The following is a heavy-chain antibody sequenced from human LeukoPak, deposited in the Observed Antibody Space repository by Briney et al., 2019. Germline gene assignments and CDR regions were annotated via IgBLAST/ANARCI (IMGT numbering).Heavy chain of an antibody. V-gene: IGHV3-74*03. D-gene: IGHD2-2*01. CDR2: IESDGRRT. CDR1: GFTFSSTW. Sequence: PGGSLRLSCAASGFTFSSTWMHWVRQVPGKELVWVARIESDGRRTTYAESVKGRFTISRDNAKNTLYLEMNSLRVEGTAVYYCARDWYHATDYWGQGTLVTVSS. CDR3: ARDWYHATDY. J-gene: IGHJ4*02.